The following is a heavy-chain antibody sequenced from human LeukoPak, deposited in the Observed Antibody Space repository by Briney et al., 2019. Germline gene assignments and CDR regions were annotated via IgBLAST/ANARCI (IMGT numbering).Heavy chain of an antibody. CDR3: ARRGGSGSYYSIGY. CDR2: IYYSGST. D-gene: IGHD3-10*01. J-gene: IGHJ4*02. CDR1: GGSISSGGYY. Sequence: SETLSLTCTVSGGSISSGGYYWSWIRQHPGKGLEWIGYIYYSGSTYYNPSLKSRVSISVDTSKNQFSLKLSSVTAADTAVYYCARRGGSGSYYSIGYWGQGTLVTVSS. V-gene: IGHV4-31*03.